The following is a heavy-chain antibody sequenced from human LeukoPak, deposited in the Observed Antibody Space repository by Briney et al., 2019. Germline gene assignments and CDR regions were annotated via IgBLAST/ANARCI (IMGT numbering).Heavy chain of an antibody. J-gene: IGHJ5*02. CDR1: GDSITYFY. CDR2: VSSSGST. V-gene: IGHV4-4*07. D-gene: IGHD4-17*01. CDR3: TRDTGTTGEVKFDP. Sequence: SETLSLTCSVSGDSITYFYWSWIRQAAGKGLEWIGRVSSSGSTDYNASLKSRVTMSVDTSKSQFSLNLMSVTAADTAVYYCTRDTGTTGEVKFDPWGQGTLVTVSS.